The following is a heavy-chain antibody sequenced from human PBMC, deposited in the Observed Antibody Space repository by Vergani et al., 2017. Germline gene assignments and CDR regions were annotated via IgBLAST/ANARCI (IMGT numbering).Heavy chain of an antibody. Sequence: QVQLVQSGAAVKKPGASVKVSCKASGYTFTDSFIHWVRQVPGQGFEWMAWINPNNGDIEASHIFEDRITLTRDTSINTAYMELSTLTSDDTAIYYCARDARLYSIYDGHCDHWGQGTLVTVSS. CDR3: ARDARLYSIYDGHCDH. V-gene: IGHV1-2*02. J-gene: IGHJ4*02. CDR2: INPNNGDI. D-gene: IGHD5/OR15-5a*01. CDR1: GYTFTDSF.